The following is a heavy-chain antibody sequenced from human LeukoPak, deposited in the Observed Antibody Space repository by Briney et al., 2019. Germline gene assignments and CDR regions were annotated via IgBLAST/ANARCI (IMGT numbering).Heavy chain of an antibody. V-gene: IGHV4-59*01. CDR3: ARDGSGYSSSWYQNNWFDP. D-gene: IGHD6-13*01. CDR2: IYYSGST. CDR1: GGSISSYY. J-gene: IGHJ5*02. Sequence: SETLSLTCTVSGGSISSYYWSWIRQPPGKGLEWIGYIYYSGSTNYNPSLKSRVTISVDTSKNQFSLKLSSVTAADTAVYYCARDGSGYSSSWYQNNWFDPWGQGTLVTVSS.